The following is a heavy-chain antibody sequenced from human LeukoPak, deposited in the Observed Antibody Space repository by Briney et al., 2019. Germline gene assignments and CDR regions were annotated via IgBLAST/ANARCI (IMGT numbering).Heavy chain of an antibody. V-gene: IGHV3-23*01. CDR3: ARDTYFYNSSAFYHYYYGMDV. CDR2: ISGSGGST. D-gene: IGHD3-22*01. CDR1: GFTFSSYA. Sequence: GGSLRLSCAASGFTFSSYAMSWVRQAPGKGLEWVSAISGSGGSTYYADSVKGRFTISRDNAKNTLYLQMNSLRAEDTAVYYCARDTYFYNSSAFYHYYYGMDVWGQGTTVTVSS. J-gene: IGHJ6*02.